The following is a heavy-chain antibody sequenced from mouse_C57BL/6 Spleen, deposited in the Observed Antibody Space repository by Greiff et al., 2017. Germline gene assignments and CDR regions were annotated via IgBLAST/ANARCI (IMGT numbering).Heavy chain of an antibody. D-gene: IGHD2-4*01. CDR2: LYPRSGNT. CDR3: ARCYDYDEAWLAY. CDR1: GYTFTSYG. Sequence: VQLQQSGAELARPGASVTLSCTASGYTFTSYGIRWVKQRTGQGLEWIGELYPRSGNTYYNEKFKGKATLTADKSSSTEYMELRSLTSEDTAVYFCARCYDYDEAWLAYWGQGTLVTVSA. J-gene: IGHJ3*01. V-gene: IGHV1-81*01.